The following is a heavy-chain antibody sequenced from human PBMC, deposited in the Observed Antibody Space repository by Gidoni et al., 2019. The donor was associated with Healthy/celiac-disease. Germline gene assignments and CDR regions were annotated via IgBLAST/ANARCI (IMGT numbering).Heavy chain of an antibody. CDR2: IIPICGTA. V-gene: IGHV1-69*06. CDR1: GGTFISYA. CDR3: AREAASNEHYYYYYMDV. J-gene: IGHJ6*03. Sequence: QVQLVQSGAEVKKPGSSVKVSCKASGGTFISYAISWVRQAPGQGLEWMGGIIPICGTANYAQKFQGRVTITADKSTSTAYMELSSLRSEDTAVYYCAREAASNEHYYYYYMDVWGKGTTVTVSS. D-gene: IGHD4-4*01.